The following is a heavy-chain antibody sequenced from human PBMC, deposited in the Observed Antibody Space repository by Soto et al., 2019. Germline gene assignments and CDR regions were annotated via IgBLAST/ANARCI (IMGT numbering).Heavy chain of an antibody. Sequence: PSETLSLTSTDSGGSISSYYWSWIRQPPGKGLEWIGYIYYSGSTNYNPSLKSRVTISVDTSKNQFSLNLSSVTAADTAVYYCARVSDFYYYGMDVWGQGTTVTVSS. CDR2: IYYSGST. CDR1: GGSISSYY. D-gene: IGHD3-3*01. J-gene: IGHJ6*02. V-gene: IGHV4-59*01. CDR3: ARVSDFYYYGMDV.